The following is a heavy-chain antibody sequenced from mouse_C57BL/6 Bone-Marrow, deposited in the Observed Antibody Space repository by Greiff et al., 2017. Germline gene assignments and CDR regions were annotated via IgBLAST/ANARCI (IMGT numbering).Heavy chain of an antibody. Sequence: QVQLKESGAELARPGASVKLSCKASGYTFTSYGISWVKQRTGQGLEWIGAIYPRSGNTYYNEKCKGKATLTADKSSSTAYMELRSLTSEDSAVYFCAISLILHWGQGTLVTVSA. CDR1: GYTFTSYG. CDR3: AISLILH. V-gene: IGHV1-81*01. CDR2: IYPRSGNT. J-gene: IGHJ3*01.